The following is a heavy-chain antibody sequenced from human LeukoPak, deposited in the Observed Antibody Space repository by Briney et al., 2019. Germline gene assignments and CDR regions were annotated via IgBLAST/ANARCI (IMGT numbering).Heavy chain of an antibody. CDR2: IYYSGSS. J-gene: IGHJ4*02. CDR3: AREDPLVAARGLDY. CDR1: GGSISGYH. Sequence: SETLSLTCNVSGGSISGYHWSWIRQPPGKGLEWLGYIYYSGSSNYNPSLKSRVTISADTSKNQFSLRLSSVTAADTAVYYCAREDPLVAARGLDYWGQGTLVTVSS. V-gene: IGHV4-59*12. D-gene: IGHD2-15*01.